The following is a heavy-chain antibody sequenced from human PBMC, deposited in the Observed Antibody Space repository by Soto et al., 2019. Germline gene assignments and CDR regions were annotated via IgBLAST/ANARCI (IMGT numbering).Heavy chain of an antibody. D-gene: IGHD1-1*01. CDR2: ISSGGAVS. J-gene: IGHJ5*02. Sequence: VQLVESGGGLVKPGGSLRLSCAASGFVFSDYYMTWIRQAPGKALEWVSDISSGGAVSNFADSVRGRFTISRDNTNNSLYMQMNNMRDEDTAIYYCARRLTGRTTGDWFDPWGQGTLVTVSS. CDR1: GFVFSDYY. V-gene: IGHV3-11*01. CDR3: ARRLTGRTTGDWFDP.